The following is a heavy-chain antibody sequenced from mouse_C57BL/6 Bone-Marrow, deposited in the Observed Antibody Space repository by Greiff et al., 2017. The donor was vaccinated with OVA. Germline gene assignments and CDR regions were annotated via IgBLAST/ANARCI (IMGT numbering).Heavy chain of an antibody. CDR1: GFNIKDDY. CDR2: IDPENGDT. J-gene: IGHJ4*01. Sequence: EVQLQQSGAELVRPGASVKLSCTASGFNIKDDYMHWVKQTPEQGLEWIGWIDPENGDTEYASKFQGKATITADTSSNTAYLQLSSLTSEDTAVYYCTTGDYDAMDYWGQGTSVTVSS. V-gene: IGHV14-4*01. CDR3: TTGDYDAMDY.